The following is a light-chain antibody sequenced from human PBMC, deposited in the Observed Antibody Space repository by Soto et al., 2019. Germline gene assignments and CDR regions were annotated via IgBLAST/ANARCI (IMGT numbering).Light chain of an antibody. Sequence: DSQMPQSTSTLSALVWYILHITFLASQNINRWLAWYQQKPGKAPKLLIYDASTLESGVPSGFSGSGSGTEFTLTISSLQPEDFATYYCQKYNSYSWTCGKGHKGDIK. CDR3: QKYNSYSWT. V-gene: IGKV1-5*01. J-gene: IGKJ1*01. CDR2: DAS. CDR1: QNINRW.